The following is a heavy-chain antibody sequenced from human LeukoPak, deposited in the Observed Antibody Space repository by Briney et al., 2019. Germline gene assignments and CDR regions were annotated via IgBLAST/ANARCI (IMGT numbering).Heavy chain of an antibody. CDR3: ARAGYCGSGSYGIYYFDY. V-gene: IGHV4-34*01. CDR1: GGSFSGYY. J-gene: IGHJ4*02. Sequence: SETLSLTCAVYGGSFSGYYWSWIRQPPGKGLEWIGEINHSGSTNYNPSLKSRVTISVDTSKNQFSLKLSSVTAADTAVYYCARAGYCGSGSYGIYYFDYWGQGTLVTVSS. CDR2: INHSGST. D-gene: IGHD3-10*01.